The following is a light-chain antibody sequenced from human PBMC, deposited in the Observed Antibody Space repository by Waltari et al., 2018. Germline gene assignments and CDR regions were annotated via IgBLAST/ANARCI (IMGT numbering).Light chain of an antibody. CDR2: DVS. Sequence: QSALTQPASVSGSHGQSITSSCTGTSSDVGGYNYVSWYQQHPGKVPKLMIYDVSNRPSGVSNRFSGSKPGNTAFLIISGLQAGDEADYYCSSYTTSTTYVEFGGGTKLPVL. J-gene: IGLJ2*01. V-gene: IGLV2-14*03. CDR3: SSYTTSTTYVE. CDR1: SSDVGGYNY.